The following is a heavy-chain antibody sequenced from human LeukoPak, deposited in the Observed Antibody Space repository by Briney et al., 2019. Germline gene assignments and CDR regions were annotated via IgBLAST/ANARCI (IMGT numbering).Heavy chain of an antibody. Sequence: GGSLRLPCAASGFSFSRNGMHWVRQAPGKGLEWVAVISYDGSDKYHADSVKGRFTISRDNSKNTLYLQMNSLRAEDTAVYYCARDQNYYDSSGYPSNFDCWGQGTLVTVSS. CDR1: GFSFSRNG. CDR3: ARDQNYYDSSGYPSNFDC. CDR2: ISYDGSDK. V-gene: IGHV3-30*03. D-gene: IGHD3-22*01. J-gene: IGHJ4*02.